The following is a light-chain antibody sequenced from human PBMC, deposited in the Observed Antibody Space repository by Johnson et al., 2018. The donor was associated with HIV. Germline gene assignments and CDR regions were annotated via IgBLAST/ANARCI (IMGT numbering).Light chain of an antibody. CDR3: GKWDTSLSAVGV. CDR2: ENN. J-gene: IGLJ1*01. Sequence: QSVLTQPPSVSAAPGQKVTISCSGSSSNIGNNYVSWYQQLPGTAPKLLIYENNKRPSGIPDRFSGSKSGTSATLGITGINTGDEADYYCGKWDTSLSAVGVFGSGTKVTVL. CDR1: SSNIGNNY. V-gene: IGLV1-51*02.